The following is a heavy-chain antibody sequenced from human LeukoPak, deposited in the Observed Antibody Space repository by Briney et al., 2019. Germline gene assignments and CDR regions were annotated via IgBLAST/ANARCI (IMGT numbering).Heavy chain of an antibody. J-gene: IGHJ3*01. Sequence: GGSLRLSCAVSGLTFNNYAMSWVRQAPGKGLEWVSGISGRGASKYYADSVKGRFTISRDNAKNTLYLQMNSLRAEDTAVYYCARDFLHLGGWGQGTMVTVSS. V-gene: IGHV3-23*01. CDR3: ARDFLHLGG. D-gene: IGHD3-16*01. CDR2: ISGRGASK. CDR1: GLTFNNYA.